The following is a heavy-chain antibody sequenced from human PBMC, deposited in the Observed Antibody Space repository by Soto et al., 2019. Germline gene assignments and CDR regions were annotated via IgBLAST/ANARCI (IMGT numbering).Heavy chain of an antibody. V-gene: IGHV4-30-4*01. CDR2: IYDSEST. D-gene: IGHD4-17*01. Sequence: QVQLQESGPGLVKPSETLSLTCTVSGGSISGGVYYWSWIRQPPGKGLEWIGYIYDSESTYYNPSLKSRVTLSVDTSKNQFSRRLSSVTAADTAVYYCAREIIPLTTDWYFDLWGRGTLVTVSS. CDR3: AREIIPLTTDWYFDL. J-gene: IGHJ2*01. CDR1: GGSISGGVYY.